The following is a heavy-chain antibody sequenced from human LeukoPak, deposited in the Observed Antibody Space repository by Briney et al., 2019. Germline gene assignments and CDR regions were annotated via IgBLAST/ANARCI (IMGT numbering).Heavy chain of an antibody. CDR3: ARGSVTTDAFDI. CDR1: GYTFTGYY. CDR2: INPLSGGA. V-gene: IGHV1-2*02. D-gene: IGHD4-17*01. J-gene: IGHJ3*02. Sequence: ASVKVSCKASGYTFTGYYMHWVRQAPGQGLEWMGWINPLSGGANYAERFQGRVTLTWDTSISTAYMELSRLKYDDMALYYCARGSVTTDAFDIWGQGTVVIVSS.